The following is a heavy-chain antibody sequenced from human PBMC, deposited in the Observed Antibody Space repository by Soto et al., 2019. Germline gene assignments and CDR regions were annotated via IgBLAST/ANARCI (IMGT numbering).Heavy chain of an antibody. CDR3: VKTARSVTTSKFAFDI. Sequence: QVQLVESGGGVVQPGRSLRLSCAASGFTFSSYGMHWVRQAPGKGLEWVAVISYDGSNKYYADSVKGRFTISRDNSKNTLYLQMNSLRAEDTAVYYCVKTARSVTTSKFAFDIWGQGTMVTVSS. V-gene: IGHV3-30*18. J-gene: IGHJ3*02. CDR1: GFTFSSYG. D-gene: IGHD4-17*01. CDR2: ISYDGSNK.